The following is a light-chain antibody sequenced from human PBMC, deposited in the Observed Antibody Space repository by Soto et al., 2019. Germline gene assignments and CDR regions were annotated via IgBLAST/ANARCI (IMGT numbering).Light chain of an antibody. J-gene: IGKJ1*01. CDR1: QSVSSSN. V-gene: IGKV3-20*01. Sequence: IILTQTPDTLSFSPRESATLSCRASQSVSSSNFAWYQQKPAQAPRLLIYGASRRAPGIPERFSGSGSGTDFTLTISRLEPEDFAVYYCQQYGTSPKTFGEGTKVDI. CDR3: QQYGTSPKT. CDR2: GAS.